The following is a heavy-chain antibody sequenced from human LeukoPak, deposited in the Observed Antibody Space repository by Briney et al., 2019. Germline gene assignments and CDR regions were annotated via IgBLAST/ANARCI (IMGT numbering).Heavy chain of an antibody. CDR3: ARDQPETWTKNHYYYGMDV. CDR2: IIPTFGTA. D-gene: IGHD1/OR15-1a*01. J-gene: IGHJ6*02. CDR1: GGTFSSYA. V-gene: IGHV1-69*01. Sequence: SVKVSCKASGGTFSSYAISWVRQAPGQGLEWRGGIIPTFGTANYAQKFQGRVTITADESTSTAYMELSSLRSEDTAVYYCARDQPETWTKNHYYYGMDVWGQGTTVTVSS.